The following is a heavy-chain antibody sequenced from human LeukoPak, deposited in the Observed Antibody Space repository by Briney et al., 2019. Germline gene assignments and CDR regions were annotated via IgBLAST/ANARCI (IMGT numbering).Heavy chain of an antibody. J-gene: IGHJ4*02. Sequence: PVGSLRLSCAASGFTFSSYAMSWVCQAPGKGLEWVSAISGSGDKTYYADSVKGRFTISRDNSRFTVHLQMNSLRGEDTAVYYCVKERPGKAYADFWGQGTLVTVSS. CDR3: VKERPGKAYADF. CDR2: ISGSGDKT. CDR1: GFTFSSYA. D-gene: IGHD1-26*01. V-gene: IGHV3-23*01.